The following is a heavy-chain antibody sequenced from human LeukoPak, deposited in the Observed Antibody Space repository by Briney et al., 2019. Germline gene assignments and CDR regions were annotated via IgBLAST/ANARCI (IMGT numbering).Heavy chain of an antibody. D-gene: IGHD5-18*01. CDR1: GGTFSSYT. CDR3: ARDGDTATPYTDY. CDR2: IIPILGIA. J-gene: IGHJ4*02. V-gene: IGHV1-69*04. Sequence: SVKVSCKASGGTFSSYTISWVRQAPGQGLEWMGRIIPILGIANYAQKFQGRVTITADKSTSTAYMEVSSLRSEDTAVYYCARDGDTATPYTDYWGQGTLVTVSS.